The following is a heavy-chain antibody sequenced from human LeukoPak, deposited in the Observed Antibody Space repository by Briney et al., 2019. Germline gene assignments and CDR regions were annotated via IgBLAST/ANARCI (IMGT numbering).Heavy chain of an antibody. CDR3: ARSSTHYYDSSGPAWYYFDY. D-gene: IGHD3-22*01. CDR2: IYYSGST. V-gene: IGHV4-39*07. J-gene: IGHJ4*02. CDR1: GGSISSSSYY. Sequence: LETLSLTCTVSGGSISSSSYYWGWIRQPPGKGLEWIGSIYYSGSTYYNPSLKSRVTISVDTSKNQFSLKLSSVTAADTAVYYCARSSTHYYDSSGPAWYYFDYWGQGTLVTVSS.